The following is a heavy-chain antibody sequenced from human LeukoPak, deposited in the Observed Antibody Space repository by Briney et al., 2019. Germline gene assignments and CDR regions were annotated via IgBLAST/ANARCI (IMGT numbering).Heavy chain of an antibody. J-gene: IGHJ4*02. V-gene: IGHV1-2*02. CDR1: GYTFTSYG. D-gene: IGHD5-12*01. CDR2: INPNSGGT. Sequence: ASVKVSCKASGYTFTSYGISWVRQAPGQGLEWMGWINPNSGGTNYAQKFQGRVTMTRDTSISTAYMELSRLRSDDTAVYYCARGHSGYGGSFDYWGQGTLVTVSS. CDR3: ARGHSGYGGSFDY.